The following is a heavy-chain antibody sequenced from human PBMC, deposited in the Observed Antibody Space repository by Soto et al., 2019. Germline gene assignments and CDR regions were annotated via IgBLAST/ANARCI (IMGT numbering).Heavy chain of an antibody. D-gene: IGHD6-13*01. CDR2: ISWNSGSI. CDR1: GFTFDDYA. CDR3: AKENSSSWEYYYYYGMDV. J-gene: IGHJ6*02. V-gene: IGHV3-9*01. Sequence: GGSLRLSCAASGFTFDDYAMHWVRQAPGKGLEWVSGISWNSGSIGYADSVKGRFTISRDNAKNSLYLQMNSLRAEDTALYYCAKENSSSWEYYYYYGMDVWGQGTTVTVSS.